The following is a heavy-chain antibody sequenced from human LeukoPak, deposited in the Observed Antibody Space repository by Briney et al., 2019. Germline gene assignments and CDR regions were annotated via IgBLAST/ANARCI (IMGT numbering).Heavy chain of an antibody. V-gene: IGHV3-23*01. CDR1: GFTFSSYA. CDR2: ISDSGSST. CDR3: ARGSYGMDV. J-gene: IGHJ6*02. Sequence: PGGSLRLSCAASGFTFSSYAMSWVRQAPGKGLEWVSAISDSGSSTYYADSVKGRFTISRDNSKNTLYLQMNGLRAEDTAVYYCARGSYGMDVWGQGTTVTVSS.